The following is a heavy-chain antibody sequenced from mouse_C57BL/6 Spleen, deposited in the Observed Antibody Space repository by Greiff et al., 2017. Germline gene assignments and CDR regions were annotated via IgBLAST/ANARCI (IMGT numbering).Heavy chain of an antibody. CDR1: GYTFTEYT. CDR3: ARHEEVRGAMDY. J-gene: IGHJ4*01. Sequence: QVHVKQSGAELVKPGASVKLSCKASGYTFTEYTIHWVKQRSGQGLEWIGWFYPGSGSIKYNEKFKDKATLTADKSSSTVYMELSRLTSEDSAVYFCARHEEVRGAMDYWGQGTSVTVSS. CDR2: FYPGSGSI. V-gene: IGHV1-62-2*01. D-gene: IGHD2-13*01.